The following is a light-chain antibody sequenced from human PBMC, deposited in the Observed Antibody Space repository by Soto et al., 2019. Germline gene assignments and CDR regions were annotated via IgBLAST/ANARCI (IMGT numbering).Light chain of an antibody. CDR1: SSDVGGYNY. Sequence: QSVLTQPASVSGSPGQSITISCTGTSSDVGGYNYVSWYQQHPGKAPKLIIYDVSNRPSGVSNRFSGSKSGNTASLTISGLQDEDEADYSCSSYTSSSTLVFGTGTKLTVL. CDR3: SSYTSSSTLV. CDR2: DVS. J-gene: IGLJ1*01. V-gene: IGLV2-14*01.